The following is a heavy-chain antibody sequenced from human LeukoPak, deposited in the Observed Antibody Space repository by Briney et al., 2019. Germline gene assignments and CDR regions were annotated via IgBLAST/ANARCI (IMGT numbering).Heavy chain of an antibody. Sequence: GASVKVSCKASGGTFSSYAISWVRQAPGQGLEWMGGIIPIFGTANYAQKFQGRITITADKSTSTAYMELSSLRSEDTAVYYCARSLQYYGSGRGYYFDYWGQGTLVTVSS. CDR3: ARSLQYYGSGRGYYFDY. D-gene: IGHD3-10*01. CDR2: IIPIFGTA. V-gene: IGHV1-69*06. CDR1: GGTFSSYA. J-gene: IGHJ4*02.